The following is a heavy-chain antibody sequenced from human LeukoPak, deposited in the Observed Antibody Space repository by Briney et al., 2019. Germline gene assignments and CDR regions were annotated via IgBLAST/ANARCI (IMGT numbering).Heavy chain of an antibody. CDR3: ARDHLYYYDSSGHFAY. J-gene: IGHJ4*02. CDR1: GFNFSDYH. D-gene: IGHD3-22*01. Sequence: GGSLRLSCAASGFNFSDYHMSWIRQAPGKGLEWVSYISSRGSTIYYADSVKGRFTISRDNAKNSLYLQMNSLRDEDTAVYYCARDHLYYYDSSGHFAYWGQGTLVTVSS. V-gene: IGHV3-11*04. CDR2: ISSRGSTI.